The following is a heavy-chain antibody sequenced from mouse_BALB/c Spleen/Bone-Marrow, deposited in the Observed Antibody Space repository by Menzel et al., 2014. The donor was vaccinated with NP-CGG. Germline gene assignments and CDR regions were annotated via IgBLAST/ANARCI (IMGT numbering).Heavy chain of an antibody. CDR1: GFTFSTYA. Sequence: VQLKESGGGLVKPGGSLKLSCAASGFTFSTYAMSWVRQTPEKRLEWVATISSGGSYIYYPDSVKGRFTISRDNAKNTLYLQLSSLGSEDTAMYYCARPPYYDSDGWKWGRGTTLTVSS. V-gene: IGHV5-9-3*01. J-gene: IGHJ2*01. CDR2: ISSGGSYI. CDR3: ARPPYYDSDGWK. D-gene: IGHD2-4*01.